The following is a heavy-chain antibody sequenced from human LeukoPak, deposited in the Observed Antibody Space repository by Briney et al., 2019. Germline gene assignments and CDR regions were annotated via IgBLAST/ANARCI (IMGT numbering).Heavy chain of an antibody. CDR1: GGTFSSYA. CDR2: IIPIFGTA. J-gene: IGHJ4*02. D-gene: IGHD3-10*01. V-gene: IGHV1-69*05. CDR3: ARDLGIDYGSVDN. Sequence: SVKVSCKASGGTFSSYAISWVRQAPGQGLEWMGGIIPIFGTANYAQKFQGRVTITTDESTSTAYMELSSLRSEDTAVYYCARDLGIDYGSVDNWGQGTLVTVSS.